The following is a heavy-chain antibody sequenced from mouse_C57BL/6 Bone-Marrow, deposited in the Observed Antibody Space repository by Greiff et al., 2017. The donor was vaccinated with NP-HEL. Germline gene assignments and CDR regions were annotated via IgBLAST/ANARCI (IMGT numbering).Heavy chain of an antibody. J-gene: IGHJ1*03. CDR3: ARFYYWYFDV. Sequence: QVQLQQSGAELAKPGASVKLSCKASGYTFTSYWMHWVKQRPGQGLEWIGYINPSSGYTKYNQKFKDEATLTADKSSSTAYMQLSSLTYEDSAVYYCARFYYWYFDVWGTGTTVTVSS. V-gene: IGHV1-7*01. CDR1: GYTFTSYW. CDR2: INPSSGYT.